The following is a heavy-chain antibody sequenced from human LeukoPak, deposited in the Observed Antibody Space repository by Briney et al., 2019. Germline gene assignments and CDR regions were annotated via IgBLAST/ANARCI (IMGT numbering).Heavy chain of an antibody. CDR3: ARDLVIAAAGTSPFDP. Sequence: SETLSLTCTVSGYSISSGYYWGWIRQPPGKGLEWIGSIYHSGSTYYNPSLKSRVTISVDTSKNQFSLKLSSVTAADTAVYYCARDLVIAAAGTSPFDPWGQGNLVTVSS. CDR2: IYHSGST. D-gene: IGHD6-13*01. CDR1: GYSISSGYY. J-gene: IGHJ5*02. V-gene: IGHV4-38-2*02.